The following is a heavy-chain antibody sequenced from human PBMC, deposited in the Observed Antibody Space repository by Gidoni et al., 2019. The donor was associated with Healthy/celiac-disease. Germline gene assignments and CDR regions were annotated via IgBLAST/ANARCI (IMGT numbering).Heavy chain of an antibody. CDR3: AKEIRFPTVTTGEDFDY. V-gene: IGHV3-23*01. Sequence: EVQLLESGGGLVQPGGSLRLSCAASGFTFSSYAMSWVRQAPGKGLEWVSAISGSGGSTYYADSVKGRFTISRDNSKNTLYLQMNSLRAEDTAVYYCAKEIRFPTVTTGEDFDYWGQGTLVTVSS. CDR2: ISGSGGST. D-gene: IGHD4-17*01. J-gene: IGHJ4*02. CDR1: GFTFSSYA.